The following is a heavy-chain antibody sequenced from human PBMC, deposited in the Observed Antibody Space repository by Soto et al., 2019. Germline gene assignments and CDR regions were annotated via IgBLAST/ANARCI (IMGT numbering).Heavy chain of an antibody. J-gene: IGHJ4*02. CDR1: GFTFSSYG. CDR2: IWYDGSNK. V-gene: IGHV3-33*01. Sequence: GGSLRLSCAASGFTFSSYGMHWVRQAPGKGLEWVAVIWYDGSNKYYAESVKGRFTISRDNSKNTLYLQMNSLRAEDTAVYYCARDSHVGSGWQLTANYWGQGTLVTVSS. D-gene: IGHD6-19*01. CDR3: ARDSHVGSGWQLTANY.